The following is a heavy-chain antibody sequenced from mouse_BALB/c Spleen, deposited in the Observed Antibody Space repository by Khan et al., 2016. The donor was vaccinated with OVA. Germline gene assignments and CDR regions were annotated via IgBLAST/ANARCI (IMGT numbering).Heavy chain of an antibody. Sequence: EVKLVESGGDLVKPGGSLKLSCAASGFTFSSYGMSWVRQTPDKRLEWVATISSGGSYTYYPDSVKGRFTISSNNSKHTMYMQMSSLKSEDTAMYYCARLYAMDYWGQGTSVTVSS. CDR1: GFTFSSYG. CDR2: ISSGGSYT. CDR3: ARLYAMDY. V-gene: IGHV5-6*01. J-gene: IGHJ4*01.